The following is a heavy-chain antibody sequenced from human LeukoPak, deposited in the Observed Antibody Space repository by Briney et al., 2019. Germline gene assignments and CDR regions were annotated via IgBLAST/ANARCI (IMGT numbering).Heavy chain of an antibody. Sequence: SVKVSCKASGGTFSSYTISWVRQAPGQGLEWMGGIIPIFGTANYAQKFQGRVTITTDESTSTAYMELSSLRSEDTAVYYCARGLELHSGYFQHWGQGTLVTVSS. CDR3: ARGLELHSGYFQH. D-gene: IGHD1-7*01. J-gene: IGHJ1*01. CDR2: IIPIFGTA. V-gene: IGHV1-69*05. CDR1: GGTFSSYT.